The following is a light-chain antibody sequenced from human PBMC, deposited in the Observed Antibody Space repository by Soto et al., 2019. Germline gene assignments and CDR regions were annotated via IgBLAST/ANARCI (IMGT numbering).Light chain of an antibody. CDR1: SSNIGSNE. J-gene: IGLJ2*01. V-gene: IGLV1-51*01. CDR2: AST. Sequence: QSVLTQPPSVSAAPGQEVTISCSGSSSNIGSNEVSWYQQVPGTAPKLLIYASTKRASGISDRISASKSGTSATLVITGLQTGDEADYFCGAWDTSLSAVVFGGGTKLTVL. CDR3: GAWDTSLSAVV.